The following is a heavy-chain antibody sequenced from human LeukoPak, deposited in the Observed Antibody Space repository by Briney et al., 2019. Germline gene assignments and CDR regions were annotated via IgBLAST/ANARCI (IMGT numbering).Heavy chain of an antibody. J-gene: IGHJ4*02. CDR2: ISGSGGGT. CDR1: GFTFSTYA. D-gene: IGHD4/OR15-4a*01. CDR3: ARALNRHIGAFEY. Sequence: GGSLRLSCAASGFTFSTYAMGWVRQAAGKGLEWVSLISGSGGGTYYADSVKGRFTISRDSSKNTLYLHMNSLRVEDTATYFCARALNRHIGAFEYWGQGALVMVSS. V-gene: IGHV3-23*01.